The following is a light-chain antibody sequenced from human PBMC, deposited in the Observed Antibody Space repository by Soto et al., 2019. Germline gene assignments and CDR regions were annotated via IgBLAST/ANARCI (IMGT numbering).Light chain of an antibody. CDR2: AAS. V-gene: IGKV1-39*01. CDR1: QSISSY. CDR3: QQSYSTPWT. Sequence: DIQMTQSPSSLSASVGDRVTITCQASQSISSYLNWYQQKPGKAPKLLIYAASSLQSGVPSRFSGSGSGTDFTLTISSLQPEDFATYYCQQSYSTPWTFGQGTTAGIK. J-gene: IGKJ1*01.